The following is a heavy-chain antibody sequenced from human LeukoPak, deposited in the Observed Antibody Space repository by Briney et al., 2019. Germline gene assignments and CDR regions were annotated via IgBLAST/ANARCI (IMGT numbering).Heavy chain of an antibody. CDR3: ARSSSFGVVPAAIGRYYGMDV. J-gene: IGHJ6*02. V-gene: IGHV4-34*01. Sequence: SETLSLTCAVYSGSFSGYYWSWIRQPPGKGLEWIGEINHSGSTNYNPSLKSRVTISVDTSKNQFSLKLSSVTAADTAVYYCARSSSFGVVPAAIGRYYGMDVWGQGTTVTVSS. CDR1: SGSFSGYY. CDR2: INHSGST. D-gene: IGHD2-2*02.